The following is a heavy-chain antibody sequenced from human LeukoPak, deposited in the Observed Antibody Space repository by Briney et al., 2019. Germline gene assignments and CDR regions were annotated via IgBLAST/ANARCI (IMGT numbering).Heavy chain of an antibody. CDR2: IKEDGSDK. Sequence: PGESLRLSCAASGITFRNYWMSWVRQAPGKGLEWVAFIKEDGSDKHYVDSVKGRFTISRDNAQNSLYLQMNSLRAEDTAVYYCVKDGRNFIGPMDAWGRGTLVTVSS. V-gene: IGHV3-7*03. CDR1: GITFRNYW. CDR3: VKDGRNFIGPMDA. J-gene: IGHJ5*02.